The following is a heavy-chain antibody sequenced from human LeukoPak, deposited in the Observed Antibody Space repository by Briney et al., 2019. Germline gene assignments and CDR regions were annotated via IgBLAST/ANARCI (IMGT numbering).Heavy chain of an antibody. CDR2: IYYTGIT. CDR3: VRLRGYYPGD. D-gene: IGHD3-22*01. Sequence: PSETLSLTCTVSGDSISSYYWSWIRQPPGKGLEWIGYIYYTGITNYNPSLKSRVTISVDTSKNQFFLKLSSVTAADTAVYYCVRLRGYYPGDWGQGTLVTVS. CDR1: GDSISSYY. J-gene: IGHJ4*02. V-gene: IGHV4-59*08.